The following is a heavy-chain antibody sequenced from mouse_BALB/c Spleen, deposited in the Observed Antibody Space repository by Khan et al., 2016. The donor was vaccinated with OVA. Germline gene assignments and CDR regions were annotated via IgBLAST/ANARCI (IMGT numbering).Heavy chain of an antibody. CDR3: ASHLTGSFAY. CDR1: GFTFSSYG. Sequence: EVQLVESGGDLVKPGGSLKLSCAASGFTFSSYGMSWVRQTPDKRLEWVATISSGGDYTYYPDSVKGRFTISRDNAKKPLYLQMSSLKSEDTAMYYCASHLTGSFAYWGQGTLVTVSA. J-gene: IGHJ3*01. CDR2: ISSGGDYT. D-gene: IGHD4-1*01. V-gene: IGHV5-6*01.